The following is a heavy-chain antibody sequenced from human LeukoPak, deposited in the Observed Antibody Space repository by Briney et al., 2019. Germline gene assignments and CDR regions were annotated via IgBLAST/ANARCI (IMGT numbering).Heavy chain of an antibody. CDR1: GFTFDDYA. D-gene: IGHD3-22*01. CDR3: AKDMNYYDSAGYSD. V-gene: IGHV3-9*01. CDR2: ISWNSDNI. Sequence: GGSLRLSCAASGFTFDDYAMHWVRQAPGKGLEWVSGISWNSDNIGYADSVKGRFTISRDNAKNSLYLQMNSLRAEDTALYYCAKDMNYYDSAGYSDWGQGTLVTVSS. J-gene: IGHJ4*02.